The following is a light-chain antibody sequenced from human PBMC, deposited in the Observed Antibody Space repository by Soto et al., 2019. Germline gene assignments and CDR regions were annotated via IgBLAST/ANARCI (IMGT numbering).Light chain of an antibody. CDR1: QSVLYSGNNKNY. CDR2: LAS. CDR3: HQYYSSPYT. V-gene: IGKV4-1*01. J-gene: IGKJ2*01. Sequence: DIVMTQSPESLAVSLGERATINCKSSQSVLYSGNNKNYLNWYQQKPGHPPKLLISLASTRESGVPDRFSGSGSRTEFTLTISSLQAEDVALYYCHQYYSSPYTFGQGTKLEI.